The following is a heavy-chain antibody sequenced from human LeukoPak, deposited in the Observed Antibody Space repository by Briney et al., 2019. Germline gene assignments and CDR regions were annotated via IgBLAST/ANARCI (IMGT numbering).Heavy chain of an antibody. CDR2: IYNNGRT. CDR3: ARVRIGETSYDASDV. CDR1: GGSMTHYY. J-gene: IGHJ3*01. Sequence: SETLSLTCTVSGGSMTHYYWSWIRQPAGKGLEWIGRIYNNGRTNYNPSLESRVTMSVDTSKNQFSLRLSSMTAADTAVYYCARVRIGETSYDASDVWGLGTMVTVPS. V-gene: IGHV4-4*07. D-gene: IGHD1-26*01.